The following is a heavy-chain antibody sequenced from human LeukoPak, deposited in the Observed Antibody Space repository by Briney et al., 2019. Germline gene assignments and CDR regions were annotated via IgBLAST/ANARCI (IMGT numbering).Heavy chain of an antibody. CDR3: ARDGVPGFYYYMDV. Sequence: PSQTLSLTCTVSGGSISSGDYYWGWIRQPPEKGLEWIVYIYYSGSTYYNPSLKSRVTISVYTSKNQFSLKLSSVTAADTAVYYCARDGVPGFYYYMDVWGKGTTVTVSS. CDR2: IYYSGST. J-gene: IGHJ6*03. V-gene: IGHV4-30-4*08. CDR1: GGSISSGDYY. D-gene: IGHD2-2*01.